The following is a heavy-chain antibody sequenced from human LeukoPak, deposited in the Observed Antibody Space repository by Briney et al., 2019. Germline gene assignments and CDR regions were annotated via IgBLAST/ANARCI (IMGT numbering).Heavy chain of an antibody. CDR3: ARGGSDILTGYFRAFDI. CDR2: INWNGGST. CDR1: GFTFDDYG. J-gene: IGHJ3*02. D-gene: IGHD3-9*01. V-gene: IGHV3-20*04. Sequence: AGGSLRLSCAASGFTFDDYGMSWVRQAPGKGLEWVSGINWNGGSTGYADSVKGRFTISRDNAKNFLYLQMNSLRAEDTALYYCARGGSDILTGYFRAFDIWGQGTMVTVSP.